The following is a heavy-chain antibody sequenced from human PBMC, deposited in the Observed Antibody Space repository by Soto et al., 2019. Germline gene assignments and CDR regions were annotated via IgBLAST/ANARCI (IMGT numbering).Heavy chain of an antibody. J-gene: IGHJ5*02. CDR3: AKGTMIVVIKAWFDP. CDR2: ISGSGGST. V-gene: IGHV3-23*01. CDR1: GFTFSSYA. Sequence: GGSLRLSCAASGFTFSSYAMSWVRQAPGKGLEWVSAISGSGGSTYYADSVKGRFTISRDNSKNTLYLQMNSLRAEDTAVYYCAKGTMIVVIKAWFDPWGQGTLVTVSS. D-gene: IGHD3-22*01.